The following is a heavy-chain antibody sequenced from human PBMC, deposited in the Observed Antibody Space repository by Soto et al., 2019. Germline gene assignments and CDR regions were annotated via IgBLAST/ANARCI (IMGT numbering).Heavy chain of an antibody. CDR3: ARDVRAVDTAMVYYYYYGMDV. J-gene: IGHJ6*02. CDR1: GYTFTSYY. D-gene: IGHD5-18*01. V-gene: IGHV1-46*01. CDR2: INPSGGST. Sequence: ASVKVSCKASGYTFTSYYMHWVRQAPGQGLEWMGIINPSGGSTSYAQKFQGRVTMTRDTSTSTVYMELSSLRSEDTAVYYCARDVRAVDTAMVYYYYYGMDVWGQGTTVTVS.